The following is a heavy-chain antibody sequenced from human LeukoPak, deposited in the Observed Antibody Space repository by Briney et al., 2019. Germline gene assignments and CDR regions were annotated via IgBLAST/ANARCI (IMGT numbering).Heavy chain of an antibody. CDR2: GEST. Sequence: SETLSLTCTVSGGSIRSASYHWGWIRQPQGKGLEWIGYGESTNYNSSLRSRVTISVDRSKSQFSLQLRSLTVADTAVYYCARDYWGSLDFWGRGILVTVSS. V-gene: IGHV4-39*07. CDR1: GGSIRSASYH. CDR3: ARDYWGSLDF. D-gene: IGHD7-27*01. J-gene: IGHJ4*02.